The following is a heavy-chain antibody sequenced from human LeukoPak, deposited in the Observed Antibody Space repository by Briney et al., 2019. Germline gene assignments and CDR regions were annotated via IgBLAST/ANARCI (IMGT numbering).Heavy chain of an antibody. J-gene: IGHJ5*02. D-gene: IGHD6-13*01. CDR3: ARSRIAAAGRGDWFDP. CDR2: IYYSGST. Sequence: SETLSLTCTVSGGSISSNNYYWGWIRQPPGKGLEWIGSIYYSGSTYYNPSLKSRVTISVDTSKNQFSLKLSSVTAADTAVYYCARSRIAAAGRGDWFDPWGQGTLVTVS. V-gene: IGHV4-39*07. CDR1: GGSISSNNYY.